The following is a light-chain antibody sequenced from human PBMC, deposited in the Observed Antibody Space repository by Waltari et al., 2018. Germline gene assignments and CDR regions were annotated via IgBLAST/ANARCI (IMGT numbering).Light chain of an antibody. J-gene: IGKJ4*02. CDR1: QDIVTW. CDR2: ATF. Sequence: DIQMTQSPSFVSASVGDRVTITCRASQDIVTWLAWYQQKPGQAPTLLIYATFFLQTGVPATFSASGSGTDLPLTSSDLQPEDSAKYYCQQAKQFPLTFGGGTK. CDR3: QQAKQFPLT. V-gene: IGKV1-12*01.